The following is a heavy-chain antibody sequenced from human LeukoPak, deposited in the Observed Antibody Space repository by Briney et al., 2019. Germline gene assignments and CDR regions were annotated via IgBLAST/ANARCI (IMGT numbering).Heavy chain of an antibody. J-gene: IGHJ5*02. CDR2: IIPIFGTA. CDR3: ARDRYCSSISCKSHSMGYWFDP. V-gene: IGHV1-69*13. Sequence: ASVKVSCKASGGTFSSYAISWVRQAPGQGLEWMGGIIPIFGTANYAQKFQGRVTITADESTSTAYMELSSLRSEDTAVYYCARDRYCSSISCKSHSMGYWFDPWGQGTLVTVSS. CDR1: GGTFSSYA. D-gene: IGHD2-2*01.